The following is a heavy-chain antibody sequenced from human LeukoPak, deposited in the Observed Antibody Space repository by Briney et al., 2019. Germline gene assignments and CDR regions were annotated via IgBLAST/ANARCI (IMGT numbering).Heavy chain of an antibody. V-gene: IGHV1-2*02. J-gene: IGHJ6*03. CDR3: ARDSLPSSSWYYYYYYMDV. CDR1: GYTFTGYY. Sequence: ASVKVSCKASGYTFTGYYMHWVRQAPGQGLEWMGWINPNSGGTNYAQKFQGSVTMTRDTSISTAYMELSRLRSDDTAVYYCARDSLPSSSWYYYYYYMDVWGKGTTVTVSS. D-gene: IGHD6-13*01. CDR2: INPNSGGT.